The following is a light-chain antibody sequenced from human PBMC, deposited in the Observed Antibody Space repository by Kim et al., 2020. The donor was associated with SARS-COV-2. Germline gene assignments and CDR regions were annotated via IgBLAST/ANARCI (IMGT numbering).Light chain of an antibody. Sequence: SSELTQDPAVSVALGRTVRITCQGDSLRSYFASWYQQKPGQAPVFVIYGKNNRPSGIPDRFSGSSSGNTVSLTITGAQAEDEADYYCNSRDSSGNHVVFGGGTQLTVL. J-gene: IGLJ2*01. CDR1: SLRSYF. CDR2: GKN. CDR3: NSRDSSGNHVV. V-gene: IGLV3-19*01.